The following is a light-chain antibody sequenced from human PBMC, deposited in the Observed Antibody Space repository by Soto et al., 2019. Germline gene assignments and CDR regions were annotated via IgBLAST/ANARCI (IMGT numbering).Light chain of an antibody. Sequence: QPVLTQSPSAYASLGASVKLTCTLSSGHSSYAIAWHQQQPEKGPRYLMKLNSDGSHSKGDGIPDRFSGSSSGAERYLTISSLQSEDEADYYCQTWDTGIRGEFGGGTKLTVL. CDR1: SGHSSYA. CDR3: QTWDTGIRGE. CDR2: LNSDGSH. J-gene: IGLJ3*02. V-gene: IGLV4-69*01.